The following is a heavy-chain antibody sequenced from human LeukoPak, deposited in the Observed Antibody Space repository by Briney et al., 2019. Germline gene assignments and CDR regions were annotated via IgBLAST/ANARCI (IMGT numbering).Heavy chain of an antibody. V-gene: IGHV3-30*03. J-gene: IGHJ3*02. CDR1: GFTFSRNG. D-gene: IGHD2-2*01. CDR2: IAYDGSNK. Sequence: GGSLRLSCEASGFTFSRNGMHWVRQAPGKGLEWVAVIAYDGSNKYYADSVKGRFTISRDNSKNTLYLQMNSLRAEDTAVYYCARDIHCSSTSCYGAFDIWGQGTMVTVSS. CDR3: ARDIHCSSTSCYGAFDI.